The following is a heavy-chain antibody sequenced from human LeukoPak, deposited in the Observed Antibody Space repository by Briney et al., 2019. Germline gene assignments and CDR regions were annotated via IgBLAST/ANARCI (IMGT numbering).Heavy chain of an antibody. CDR1: GGSISPYY. D-gene: IGHD6-13*01. J-gene: IGHJ3*02. CDR3: ARAAAGTGAFDI. CDR2: IHYSGTT. Sequence: SETLSLTCTVSGGSISPYYWTWIRQPPGKGLEWIGYIHYSGTTNYNPSLKSRVTISVDTSKNQFSLKLSSVTAADTAVYYCARAAAGTGAFDIWGQGTMVTVSS. V-gene: IGHV4-59*01.